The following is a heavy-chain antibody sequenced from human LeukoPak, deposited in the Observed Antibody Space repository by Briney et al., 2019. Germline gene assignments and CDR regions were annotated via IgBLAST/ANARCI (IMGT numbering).Heavy chain of an antibody. V-gene: IGHV3-74*01. D-gene: IGHD2-15*01. CDR2: INSDGSST. J-gene: IGHJ1*01. CDR3: AAFPHIVVVVAALAEYFQH. CDR1: GFTFSSYW. Sequence: GGSLRLSCAASGFTFSSYWMHWVRQAPGKGLVWVSRINSDGSSTSYADSVKGRFTISRDNSKNSLYLQMNSLRTEDTALYYCAAFPHIVVVVAALAEYFQHWGQGTLVTVSS.